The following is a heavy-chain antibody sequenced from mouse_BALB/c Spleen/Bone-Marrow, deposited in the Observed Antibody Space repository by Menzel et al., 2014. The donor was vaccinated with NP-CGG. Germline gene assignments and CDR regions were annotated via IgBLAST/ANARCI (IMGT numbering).Heavy chain of an antibody. CDR2: INPSNVDT. CDR3: SRGYYGSTYYYAMDY. D-gene: IGHD1-1*01. Sequence: LVESGAELVKPGASVKLSCKASGYTFTSYYMFWVKQRPGQGLEWIGEINPSNVDTNFNEKLKSKATLTVDKSSNTAYMQLSSLTSEDSAVYYCSRGYYGSTYYYAMDYWGQGTSVTVSS. V-gene: IGHV1S81*02. CDR1: GYTFTSYY. J-gene: IGHJ4*01.